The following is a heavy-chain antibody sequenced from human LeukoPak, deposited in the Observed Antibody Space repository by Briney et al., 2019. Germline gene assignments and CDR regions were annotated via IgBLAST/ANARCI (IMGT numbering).Heavy chain of an antibody. CDR1: GFTFDDYA. D-gene: IGHD3-22*01. CDR3: AKDRGDDSSGYYFDY. V-gene: IGHV3-9*01. CDR2: ISWNSGSI. J-gene: IGHJ4*02. Sequence: GGSLRLSCAASGFTFDDYAMHWVRQAPGKGLEWVSGISWNSGSIGYADSVKGRFTISRDNAKNSLYLQMNSLRAEDTALYYCAKDRGDDSSGYYFDYWGQGTLVTVSS.